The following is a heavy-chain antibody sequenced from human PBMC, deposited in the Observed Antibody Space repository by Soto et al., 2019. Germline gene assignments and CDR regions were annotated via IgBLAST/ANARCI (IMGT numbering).Heavy chain of an antibody. CDR2: INHSGST. CDR3: ASGRRHLYNWNYAQSLYYYMDV. J-gene: IGHJ6*03. V-gene: IGHV4-34*01. Sequence: SETLSLTCAVYGGSFSGYYWSWIRQPPGKGLEWIGEINHSGSTNYNPSLKSRVTISVDTSKNQFSLKLSSVTAADTAVYYCASGRRHLYNWNYAQSLYYYMDVWGKGTTVTVSS. D-gene: IGHD1-7*01. CDR1: GGSFSGYY.